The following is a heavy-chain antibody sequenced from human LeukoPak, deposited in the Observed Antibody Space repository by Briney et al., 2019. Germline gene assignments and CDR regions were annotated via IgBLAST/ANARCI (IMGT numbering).Heavy chain of an antibody. V-gene: IGHV3-30*02. D-gene: IGHD3-10*01. CDR1: GFTFSSYG. CDR3: ANLPIRGSGSYYTDY. CDR2: IRYDGSDK. J-gene: IGHJ4*02. Sequence: HPGVSLRLSCAASGFTFSSYGMHWVRQAQGKGLEWVAFIRYDGSDKYYEDSVKGRSTISRDNSKNTLYLQMNSLRAEDTAAYYCANLPIRGSGSYYTDYWGQGTLVTVSS.